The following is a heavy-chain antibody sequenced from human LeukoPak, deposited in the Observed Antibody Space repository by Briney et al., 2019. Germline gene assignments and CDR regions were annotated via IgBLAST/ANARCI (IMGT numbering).Heavy chain of an antibody. V-gene: IGHV3-7*01. CDR3: ARLGVTIFGVVVAWPGAFDI. Sequence: PGGSLRLSCAASGFTFSSYWMSWVRQAPGKGLEWVANIKQDGSEKYYVDSVKGRFTISRDDAKNSLYLQMNSLRAEDTAVYYCARLGVTIFGVVVAWPGAFDIWGQGTMVTVSS. J-gene: IGHJ3*02. D-gene: IGHD3-3*01. CDR2: IKQDGSEK. CDR1: GFTFSSYW.